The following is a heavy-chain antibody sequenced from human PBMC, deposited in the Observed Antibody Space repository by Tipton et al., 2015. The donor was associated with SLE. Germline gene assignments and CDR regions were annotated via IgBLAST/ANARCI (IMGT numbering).Heavy chain of an antibody. CDR2: IYTSGST. J-gene: IGHJ3*02. D-gene: IGHD3-22*01. V-gene: IGHV4-4*09. CDR1: GGSISSYY. Sequence: LRLSCTVSGGSISSYYWSWIRQPAGKGLEWIGYIYTSGSTNYNPSLKSRVTISVDTSKNQFSLKLSSVTAADTAVYYCARCPFYYDSSGYYLDDAFDIWGQGTMVTVPS. CDR3: ARCPFYYDSSGYYLDDAFDI.